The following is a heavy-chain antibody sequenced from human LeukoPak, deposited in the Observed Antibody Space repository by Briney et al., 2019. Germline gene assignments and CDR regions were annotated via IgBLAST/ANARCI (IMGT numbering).Heavy chain of an antibody. V-gene: IGHV1-46*01. CDR1: GYTFTSFY. CDR3: ARGNPTNYGGYLYYFDY. D-gene: IGHD4-17*01. Sequence: ASVKVSCKASGYTFTSFYIHWVRQAPGQGLEWMGIINPSGGSTSYAQKFQGRVTMTRDTSSSTVYMELSSLRSEDTAVYYCARGNPTNYGGYLYYFDYWGQGTLVTVSS. J-gene: IGHJ4*02. CDR2: INPSGGST.